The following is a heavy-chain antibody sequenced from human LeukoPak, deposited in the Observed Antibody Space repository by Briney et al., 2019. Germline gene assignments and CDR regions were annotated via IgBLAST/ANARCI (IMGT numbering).Heavy chain of an antibody. Sequence: ASVKVSCKASGYTFTSYGISWVRRAPGQGLEGMGWISAYNGNTNYAQKLQGRATMTTDTSTSTAYMELGSLRSDDTAVYYCARDGRLVVRYYYYGMDVWGQGTTVTVSS. CDR3: ARDGRLVVRYYYYGMDV. CDR1: GYTFTSYG. CDR2: ISAYNGNT. D-gene: IGHD2-21*01. J-gene: IGHJ6*02. V-gene: IGHV1-18*01.